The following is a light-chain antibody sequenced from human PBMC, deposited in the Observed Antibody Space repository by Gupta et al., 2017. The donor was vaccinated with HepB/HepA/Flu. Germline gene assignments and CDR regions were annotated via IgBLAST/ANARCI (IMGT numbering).Light chain of an antibody. CDR1: SSDVGGYNY. CDR3: SSYTSSSIYV. CDR2: DVS. Sequence: QSALTQPASVSGSPFPSITISCTGTSSDVGGYNYFSWDQQHPGKPLKLMFYDVSKRPAGVSILFSASKSGNTASLTISERQAEDDADYYCSSYTSSSIYVFGTGTKFTVL. J-gene: IGLJ1*01. V-gene: IGLV2-14*03.